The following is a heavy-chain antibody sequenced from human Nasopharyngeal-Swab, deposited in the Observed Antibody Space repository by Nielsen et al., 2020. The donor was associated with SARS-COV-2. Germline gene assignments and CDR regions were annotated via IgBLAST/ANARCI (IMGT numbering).Heavy chain of an antibody. CDR1: GYTFTSYY. V-gene: IGHV3-23*01. CDR3: AKEGVTAMEPYWYFDL. CDR2: ISGSGGST. D-gene: IGHD5-18*01. J-gene: IGHJ2*01. Sequence: SCKASGYTFTSYYMHWVRQAPGKGLEWVSAISGSGGSTYYADSVKGRFTISRDNSKNTLYLQMNSLRAEDTAVYYCAKEGVTAMEPYWYFDLWGRGTLVTVSS.